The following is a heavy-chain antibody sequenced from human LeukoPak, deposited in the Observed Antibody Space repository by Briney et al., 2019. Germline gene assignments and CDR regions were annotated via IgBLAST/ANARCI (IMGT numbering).Heavy chain of an antibody. CDR2: IYPGDSDT. CDR1: GYSFTSYW. D-gene: IGHD6-19*01. J-gene: IGHJ3*02. CDR3: ARQYSSGWYQTGDAFDI. V-gene: IGHV5-51*01. Sequence: GESLKISCKGSGYSFTSYWIGWVRQMPGKGLEWMGIIYPGDSDTRYSPSFQGQVTISADKSISTAYLQWSSLRASDTAMYYCARQYSSGWYQTGDAFDIWGQGTMVTVSS.